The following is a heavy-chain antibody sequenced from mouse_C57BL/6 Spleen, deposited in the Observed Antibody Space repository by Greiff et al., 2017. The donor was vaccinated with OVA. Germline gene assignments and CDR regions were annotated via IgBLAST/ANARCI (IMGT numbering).Heavy chain of an antibody. J-gene: IGHJ1*03. CDR3: ARRGIYYDYDGYFDV. V-gene: IGHV1-82*01. D-gene: IGHD2-4*01. CDR1: GYAFSSSW. Sequence: VQLQQSGPELVKPGASVKISCKASGYAFSSSWMNWVKQRPGKGLEWIGRIYPGDGDTNYNGKFKGKATLTADKSSSTAYMQLSSLTSEDSAVYFRARRGIYYDYDGYFDVWGTGPRSPSPQ. CDR2: IYPGDGDT.